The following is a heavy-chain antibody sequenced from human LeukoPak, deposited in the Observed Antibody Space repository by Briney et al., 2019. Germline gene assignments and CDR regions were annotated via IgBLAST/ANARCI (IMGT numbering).Heavy chain of an antibody. CDR1: GFTFQNYA. Sequence: PGGSLRLSCAASGFTFQNYAMNWLRQTPDRGLFWVAAISVDGSATNYADSVKGLFTVSRDNSKNTLYLQMNNLRPDDTAVYYCARDFDYWGQGTLVTVSS. CDR3: ARDFDY. CDR2: ISVDGSAT. V-gene: IGHV3-30*04. J-gene: IGHJ4*02.